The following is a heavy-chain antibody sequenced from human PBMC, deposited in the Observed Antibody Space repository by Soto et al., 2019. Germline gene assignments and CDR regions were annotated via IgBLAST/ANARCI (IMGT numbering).Heavy chain of an antibody. D-gene: IGHD3-10*01. CDR1: GGTFSSYT. CDR3: ARDRYAYGSGRTIDY. Sequence: QVQLVQSGAEVKKPGSSVKVSCKASGGTFSSYTVSWVRQAPGQGLEWMGRIVPILGVPNYAQRFQGRVPITADKGTNTAYLELSSLRSEDTAVYYCARDRYAYGSGRTIDYWGQGTLVTVSS. CDR2: IVPILGVP. V-gene: IGHV1-69*08. J-gene: IGHJ4*02.